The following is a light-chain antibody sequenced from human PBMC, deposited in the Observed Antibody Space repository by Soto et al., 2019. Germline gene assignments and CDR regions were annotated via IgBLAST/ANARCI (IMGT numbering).Light chain of an antibody. Sequence: EIVMTQSPATLSVSPGIRATLSCRANQSVSINLAWYQQKSGRAPRLLIYGASTRATGIPARFSGSGSGTEFTLTISSLQSEDFAVYYCQQYNNWPPWTFGQGTKVEMK. CDR1: QSVSIN. V-gene: IGKV3-15*01. CDR3: QQYNNWPPWT. J-gene: IGKJ1*01. CDR2: GAS.